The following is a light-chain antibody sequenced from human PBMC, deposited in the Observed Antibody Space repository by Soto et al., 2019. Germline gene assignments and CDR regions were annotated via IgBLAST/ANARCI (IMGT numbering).Light chain of an antibody. CDR2: AAS. Sequence: DIQMTQSPSSLSASVGETITITCRASQSISSSLNWFQHSPGQPPKLLLFAASNLHAGVPPRFSGSGSGTSFSLTIRSLQPEDFATYYCQQTSAFPRTFGQGTKV. J-gene: IGKJ1*01. CDR3: QQTSAFPRT. V-gene: IGKV1-39*01. CDR1: QSISSS.